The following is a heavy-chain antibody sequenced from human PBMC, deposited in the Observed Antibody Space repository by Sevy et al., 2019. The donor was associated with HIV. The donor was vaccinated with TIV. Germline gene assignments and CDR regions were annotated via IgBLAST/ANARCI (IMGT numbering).Heavy chain of an antibody. Sequence: GGSLRLSCSASGFRLNTYAMHWVRQAHGKGLEWVSVISSTGNFESYAASVKGRFTISKDNSKNTVSLQMNSLRPEDTAMYYCARDAGYTTKFHPLHWGQGTLVTVSS. V-gene: IGHV3-30*04. CDR2: ISSTGNFE. CDR1: GFRLNTYA. D-gene: IGHD5-12*01. J-gene: IGHJ4*02. CDR3: ARDAGYTTKFHPLH.